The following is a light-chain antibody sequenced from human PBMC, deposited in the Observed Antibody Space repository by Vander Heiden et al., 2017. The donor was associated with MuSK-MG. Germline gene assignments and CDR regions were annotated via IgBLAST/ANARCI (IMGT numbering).Light chain of an antibody. CDR1: SSDVGSYNL. J-gene: IGLJ2*01. V-gene: IGLV2-23*01. CDR3: CSYSGSSTWV. Sequence: QSALTQPASVSGSPGQSITISCTGTSSDVGSYNLVSWYQQHPGKAPKLMIYEGRKRPSGVSHRFSASKSGTTSSLTISWLPAEDEADYYFCSYSGSSTWVFGGGTKLTVL. CDR2: EGR.